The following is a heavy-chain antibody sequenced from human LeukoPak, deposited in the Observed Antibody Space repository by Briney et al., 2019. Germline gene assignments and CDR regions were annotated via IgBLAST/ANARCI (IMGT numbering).Heavy chain of an antibody. J-gene: IGHJ6*02. CDR1: GFTFSSYA. CDR3: AKALGTPYYYYGMDV. D-gene: IGHD7-27*01. V-gene: IGHV3-23*01. CDR2: ISGSGGST. Sequence: GGSLRLSYAASGFTFSSYAMSWVRQAPGKGLEWVSAISGSGGSTYYADSVKGRFTISRDNSKNTLYLQMNSLRAEDTAVYYCAKALGTPYYYYGMDVWGQGTTVTVSS.